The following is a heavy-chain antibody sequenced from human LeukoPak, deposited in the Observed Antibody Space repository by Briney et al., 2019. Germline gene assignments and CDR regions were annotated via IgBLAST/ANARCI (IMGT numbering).Heavy chain of an antibody. CDR2: ISYDGSNK. Sequence: PGGSLRLSCAASGFTFSSYGMHWVRQAPGKGLESVAVISYDGSNKYYADSVKGRFTISRDNSKNTLYLQMNSLRAEDTAVYYCAKDRGYSSRYYYYMDVWGKGTTVTVSS. CDR1: GFTFSSYG. V-gene: IGHV3-30*18. J-gene: IGHJ6*03. CDR3: AKDRGYSSRYYYYMDV. D-gene: IGHD4-11*01.